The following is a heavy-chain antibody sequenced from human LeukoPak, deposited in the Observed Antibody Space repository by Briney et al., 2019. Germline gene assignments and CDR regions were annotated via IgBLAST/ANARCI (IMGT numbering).Heavy chain of an antibody. CDR2: MNPNSGNT. CDR1: VYIFNGYH. V-gene: IGHV1-8*02. J-gene: IGHJ4*02. CDR3: ARGLPAMIGSST. Sequence: ASVTVSCKVSVYIFNGYHMHWVRQAPGQGLEWMGWMNPNSGNTGYAQKFQGRVTMTRNTSISTAYMELSSLRSEDTAVYYCARGLPAMIGSSTWGQGTLVTVSS. D-gene: IGHD3-22*01.